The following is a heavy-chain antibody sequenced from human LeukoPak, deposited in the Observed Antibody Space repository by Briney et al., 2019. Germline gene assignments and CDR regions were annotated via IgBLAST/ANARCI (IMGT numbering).Heavy chain of an antibody. Sequence: ASVKVSCKASGYTFTSHYVHWVRQAPGQGLEWVGRINPSDGSTSYAQKFQGRVPMTWDTATGTAYMELSSLRSEDTAMYYCARDLGIGWYMFDYWGQGTLVTVSS. J-gene: IGHJ4*02. V-gene: IGHV1-46*01. CDR3: ARDLGIGWYMFDY. CDR1: GYTFTSHY. D-gene: IGHD6-19*01. CDR2: INPSDGST.